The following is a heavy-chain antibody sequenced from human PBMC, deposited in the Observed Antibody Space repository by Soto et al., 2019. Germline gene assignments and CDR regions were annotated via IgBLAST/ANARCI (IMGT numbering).Heavy chain of an antibody. D-gene: IGHD1-1*01. CDR3: AKLIYPLNSSGLDV. CDR2: ISYEGLNT. J-gene: IGHJ6*02. Sequence: QVQLVQSGGSVVQPGRSLRLSCATSGFTFSSYDMQWVRHAPGKGLEWVALISYEGLNTYYADSVRGRFIISRDNSKNILYLQMHSLRPDDTAVYYCAKLIYPLNSSGLDVSGQGATVIVSS. V-gene: IGHV3-30*18. CDR1: GFTFSSYD.